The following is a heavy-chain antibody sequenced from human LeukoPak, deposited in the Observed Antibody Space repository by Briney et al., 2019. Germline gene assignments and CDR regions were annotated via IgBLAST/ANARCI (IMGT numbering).Heavy chain of an antibody. Sequence: SVKVSCKASRYTFTSYAISWVRQAPGQGLEWMGRIIPILGIANYAQKFQGRVTITADKSTSTAYMELSSLRSEDTAVYYCAREREMATSYFDYWGQGTLVAVSS. CDR1: RYTFTSYA. CDR2: IIPILGIA. CDR3: AREREMATSYFDY. V-gene: IGHV1-69*04. D-gene: IGHD5-24*01. J-gene: IGHJ4*02.